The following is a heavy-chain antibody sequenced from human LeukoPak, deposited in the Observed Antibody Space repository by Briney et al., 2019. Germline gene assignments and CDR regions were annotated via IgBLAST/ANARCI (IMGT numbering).Heavy chain of an antibody. CDR1: GGSISSYY. D-gene: IGHD5-18*01. CDR2: IYYSGNT. CDR3: ARVGYSYGFDY. J-gene: IGHJ4*02. Sequence: SETLSLTCTVSGGSISSYYWSWIRQPPGKKLKRIGYIYYSGNTNYNPSLKSRLTISIDTSKNQFSLKLRSVTAADTAVYFCARVGYSYGFDYWGQGTLVTVSS. V-gene: IGHV4-59*08.